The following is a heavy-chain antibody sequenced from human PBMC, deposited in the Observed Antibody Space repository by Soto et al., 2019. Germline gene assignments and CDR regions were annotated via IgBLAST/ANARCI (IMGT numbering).Heavy chain of an antibody. J-gene: IGHJ6*02. D-gene: IGHD3-22*01. V-gene: IGHV2-70*01. CDR2: IDWDDDK. CDR1: GFSLSTSGMC. Sequence: SGPTLVNPTQTLTLTCTFSGFSLSTSGMCVSWIRQPPGKALEWLALIDWDDDKYYSTSLKTRLTISKDTSKNQVVLTMTNMDPVDTATYYCARIPQYYYDSSGYRIYYYYGMDVWGQGTTVTVSS. CDR3: ARIPQYYYDSSGYRIYYYYGMDV.